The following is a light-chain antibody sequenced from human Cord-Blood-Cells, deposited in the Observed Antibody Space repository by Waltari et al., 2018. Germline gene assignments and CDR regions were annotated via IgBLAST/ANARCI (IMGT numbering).Light chain of an antibody. CDR3: AAWDDSLNGPV. CDR1: SSNIGSNT. CDR2: SNN. J-gene: IGLJ2*01. V-gene: IGLV1-44*01. Sequence: QSVLTRPPSASGTPGQRVTISCSGSSSNIGSNTVNWYQQLPGTAPKLLIYSNNQRPSGVPDRCSGSKSGTSASLAISGLQSEDEADYYCAAWDDSLNGPVFGGGTKLTVL.